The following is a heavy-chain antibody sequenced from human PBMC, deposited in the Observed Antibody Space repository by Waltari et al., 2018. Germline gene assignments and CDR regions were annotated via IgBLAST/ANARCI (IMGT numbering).Heavy chain of an antibody. Sequence: QVQLVQSGAEVKKPGASVKVSCKASGYTFTGYYMHWVRQAPGQGLEWMGRINPNSGGTNQAQKFQGRVTMTRDTSISTAYRERSRLRSDDTAVYYCARGRGKACSGGSCYPDYWGQGTLVTVSS. J-gene: IGHJ4*02. CDR2: INPNSGGT. D-gene: IGHD2-15*01. CDR1: GYTFTGYY. CDR3: ARGRGKACSGGSCYPDY. V-gene: IGHV1-2*06.